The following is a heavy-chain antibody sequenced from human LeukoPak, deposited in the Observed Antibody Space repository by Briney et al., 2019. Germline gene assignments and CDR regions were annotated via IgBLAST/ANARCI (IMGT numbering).Heavy chain of an antibody. CDR2: IYSGGST. CDR3: ASAPVEYSYGLLA. CDR1: GFLFSSYG. D-gene: IGHD5-18*01. J-gene: IGHJ5*02. V-gene: IGHV3-NL1*01. Sequence: PGGSLRLSCAASGFLFSSYGIHWVRQAPGKGLEWVSVIYSGGSTYYADSVKGRFTISRDNSKNTLYLQMNSLRAEDTAVYYCASAPVEYSYGLLAWGQGTLVTVSS.